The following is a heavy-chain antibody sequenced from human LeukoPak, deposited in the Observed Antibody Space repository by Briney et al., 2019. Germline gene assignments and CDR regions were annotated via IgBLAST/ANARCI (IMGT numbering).Heavy chain of an antibody. CDR2: ICYRGST. D-gene: IGHD3-10*01. V-gene: IGHV4-39*07. CDR1: SGSISISSYH. CDR3: ARDRYYYGAGSYLFDP. J-gene: IGHJ5*02. Sequence: SETLSLTCTVSSGSISISSYHWRSIRQPPGKGLERYGSICYRGSTCYNPELKSHDTISQDTSKNQFSLKLSSVTAADTALYYCARDRYYYGAGSYLFDPWGQGTLVTVSS.